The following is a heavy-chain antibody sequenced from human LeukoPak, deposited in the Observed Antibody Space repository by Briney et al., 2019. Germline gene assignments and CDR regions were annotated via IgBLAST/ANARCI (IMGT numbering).Heavy chain of an antibody. Sequence: SETLSLTCTVSGYSISSDYYWAWIRQPPGKGLEWIGSIYHGGSSYYNPSLKSRVTISVDTSKNQFSLNLYSVTAADTAVYYCARRVGSSDCFDYWGQGTLVTVSS. D-gene: IGHD6-6*01. CDR3: ARRVGSSDCFDY. CDR1: GYSISSDYY. J-gene: IGHJ4*02. V-gene: IGHV4-38-2*02. CDR2: IYHGGSS.